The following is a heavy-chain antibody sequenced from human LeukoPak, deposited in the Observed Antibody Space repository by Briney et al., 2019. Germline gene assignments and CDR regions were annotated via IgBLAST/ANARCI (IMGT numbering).Heavy chain of an antibody. J-gene: IGHJ3*02. V-gene: IGHV4-59*08. CDR1: GGSISSYY. CDR2: IYYSGST. Sequence: PSETLSLTCTVSGGSISSYYWSWIRQPPGKGLEWIGYIYYSGSTNYNPSLKSRVTISVDTSKNQFSLKLSSVTAADTAVYYCARHPGIAAAGPGDGAFDIWGQGTMVTVSS. D-gene: IGHD6-13*01. CDR3: ARHPGIAAAGPGDGAFDI.